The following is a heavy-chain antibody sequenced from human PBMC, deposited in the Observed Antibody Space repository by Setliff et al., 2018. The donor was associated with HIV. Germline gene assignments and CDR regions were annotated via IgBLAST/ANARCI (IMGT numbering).Heavy chain of an antibody. CDR1: NGSIYSGSYY. CDR2: IYTSGRT. J-gene: IGHJ5*02. Sequence: ASETLSLTCVVSNGSIYSGSYYWSWIRQPAGKGLEWIGRIYTSGRTYYNPSLKSRITISVDTSKNQFSLKLSFVTAAATAVYYCARVGDYGSGGWFDPWGQGTLVTVSS. D-gene: IGHD3-10*01. V-gene: IGHV4-61*02. CDR3: ARVGDYGSGGWFDP.